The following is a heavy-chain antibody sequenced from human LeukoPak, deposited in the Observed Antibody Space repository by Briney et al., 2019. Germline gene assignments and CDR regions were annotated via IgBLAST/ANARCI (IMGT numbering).Heavy chain of an antibody. D-gene: IGHD7-27*01. Sequence: SETLSLTCTVSGGSLSSYYWSWIRQSPGKGLEWIGYIYYSGSTNYNPSLKSRVTISVDTSKNQFSLKLSSVTAADTAVYYCARDGLANWGSESYFDYWGQGTLVTVSS. CDR1: GGSLSSYY. CDR2: IYYSGST. CDR3: ARDGLANWGSESYFDY. V-gene: IGHV4-59*01. J-gene: IGHJ4*02.